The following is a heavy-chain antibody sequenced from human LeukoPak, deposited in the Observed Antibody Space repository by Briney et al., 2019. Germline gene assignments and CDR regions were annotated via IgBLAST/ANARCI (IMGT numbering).Heavy chain of an antibody. Sequence: SETLSLTCSVSGGSISTDFRTWIRQPAGRGLEWIGYIYPDGSTNYNPSLKSRVTMSVDTSKNQFSLKLTSVTAADTAVYYCARHSPKNIGYSSSARYYYYGMDVWGQGTTVTVSS. CDR3: ARHSPKNIGYSSSARYYYYGMDV. J-gene: IGHJ6*02. V-gene: IGHV4-59*08. CDR2: IYPDGST. CDR1: GGSISTDF. D-gene: IGHD6-13*01.